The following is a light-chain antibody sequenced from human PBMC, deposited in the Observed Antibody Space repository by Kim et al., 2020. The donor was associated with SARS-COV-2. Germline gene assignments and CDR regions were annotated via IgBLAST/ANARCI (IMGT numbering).Light chain of an antibody. CDR3: QQYGSLPWT. Sequence: SPGERATLSSRASQTVSSRSVNWYQQKPGQAPRLLIYDAYRRATGVPDRFRGSGSGTDFTLTISRLEPEDFAVYHCQQYGSLPWTFGQGTKVDIK. CDR2: DAY. V-gene: IGKV3-20*01. CDR1: QTVSSRS. J-gene: IGKJ1*01.